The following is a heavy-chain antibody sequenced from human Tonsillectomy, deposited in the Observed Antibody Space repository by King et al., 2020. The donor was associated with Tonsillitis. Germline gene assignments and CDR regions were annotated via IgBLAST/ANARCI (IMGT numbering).Heavy chain of an antibody. D-gene: IGHD2-2*01. J-gene: IGHJ6*02. V-gene: IGHV4-30-4*01. CDR2: IYHSGDP. CDR3: ARALETVPAGMTRKDYDAMDV. CDR1: GASISGGDYS. Sequence: VQLQESGPGLVKPSQTLSLTCTVSGASISGGDYSWSWIRQPPGKGLEWIGYIYHSGDPHYNTSLTGRVTMSVDMSKNQFSLKLSSVTAADRAIYYCARALETVPAGMTRKDYDAMDVWGQGTTVTVSS.